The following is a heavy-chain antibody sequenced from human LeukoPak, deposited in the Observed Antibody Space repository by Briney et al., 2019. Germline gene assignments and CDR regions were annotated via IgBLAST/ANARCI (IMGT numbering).Heavy chain of an antibody. Sequence: TGGSLRLSCAASGFTFSSYGMHWVRQAPGKGLEWVAFIRYDGSNKYYADSVKGRFTISRDNSKNTLYLQMNSLRAEDTAVYYCAKARKEMATIYDYFDYWGQGTLVTVSS. CDR3: AKARKEMATIYDYFDY. J-gene: IGHJ4*02. V-gene: IGHV3-30*02. CDR2: IRYDGSNK. CDR1: GFTFSSYG. D-gene: IGHD5-24*01.